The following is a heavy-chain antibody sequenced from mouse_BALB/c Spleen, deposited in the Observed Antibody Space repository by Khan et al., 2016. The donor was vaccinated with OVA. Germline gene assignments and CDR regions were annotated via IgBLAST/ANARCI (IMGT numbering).Heavy chain of an antibody. CDR3: ARRTTVYAMDY. V-gene: IGHV1-4*01. CDR2: INPRSGYT. CDR1: GYTFTSHT. J-gene: IGHJ4*01. D-gene: IGHD1-1*01. Sequence: QVQLKESGAELARPGASVKMSCKASGYTFTSHTMHWVKQRPGQGLEWIGYINPRSGYTNYNQKFNDKATLTADKSSSTAYMPLSSLTSEDSAVYYCARRTTVYAMDYWGQGTSGTVSS.